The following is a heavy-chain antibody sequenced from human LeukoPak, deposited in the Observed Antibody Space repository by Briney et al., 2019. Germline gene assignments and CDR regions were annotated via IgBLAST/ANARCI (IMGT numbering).Heavy chain of an antibody. V-gene: IGHV3-74*01. D-gene: IGHD3-3*01. Sequence: GGSLRLSCAVSGFTFSSYWMHWVRQAPGKGLVWVSRINSDGSSTSHADSVKGRFTISRDNAKNTLYLQMNSLRAEDTAVYYCARDPDFSYYFDYWGQGTLVTVSS. CDR1: GFTFSSYW. J-gene: IGHJ4*02. CDR2: INSDGSST. CDR3: ARDPDFSYYFDY.